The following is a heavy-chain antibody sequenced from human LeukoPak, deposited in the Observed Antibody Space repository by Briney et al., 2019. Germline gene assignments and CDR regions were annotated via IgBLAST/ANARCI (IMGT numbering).Heavy chain of an antibody. CDR1: GFPFSRYT. J-gene: IGHJ4*02. D-gene: IGHD6-6*01. V-gene: IGHV3-23*01. Sequence: GGSLRLSCAASGFPFSRYTMSWVRQTPGKGLECVSLIGDSGSSTYYADSVKGRFTISRDNANNTLYLQMNSLRAEDTAVYYCARPLSGYSSSLGYWGQGTLVTVSS. CDR3: ARPLSGYSSSLGY. CDR2: IGDSGSST.